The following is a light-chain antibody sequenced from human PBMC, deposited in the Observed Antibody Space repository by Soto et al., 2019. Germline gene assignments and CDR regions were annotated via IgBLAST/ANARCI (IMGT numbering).Light chain of an antibody. CDR3: QQLNHYPLT. Sequence: DIQLTQSPSFVSASVGDRVTITCRASQDIGNFLAWYQQKPGKAPKLLIYSASTLQSGVPSRFSGSGSAAEFSLTISSLQPEDFAAYFCQQLNHYPLTFGGGTQVEI. J-gene: IGKJ4*01. CDR2: SAS. V-gene: IGKV1-9*01. CDR1: QDIGNF.